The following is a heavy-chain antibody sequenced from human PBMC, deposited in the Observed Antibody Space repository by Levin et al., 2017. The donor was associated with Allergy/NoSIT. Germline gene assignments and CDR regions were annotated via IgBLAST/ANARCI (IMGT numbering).Heavy chain of an antibody. CDR2: ISYDGSNK. CDR3: AKGPRYSSGRNYYYYMDV. J-gene: IGHJ6*03. D-gene: IGHD6-19*01. CDR1: GFTFSSYG. V-gene: IGHV3-30*18. Sequence: PGGSLRLSCAASGFTFSSYGMHWVRQAPGKGLEWVAVISYDGSNKYYADSVKGRFTISRDNSKNTLYLQMNSLRAEDTAVYYCAKGPRYSSGRNYYYYMDVWGKGTTVTVSS.